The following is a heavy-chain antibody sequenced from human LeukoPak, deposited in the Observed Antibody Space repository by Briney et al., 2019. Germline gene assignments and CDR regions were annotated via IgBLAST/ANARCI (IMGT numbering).Heavy chain of an antibody. CDR2: ISWNSGSI. J-gene: IGHJ4*02. D-gene: IGHD3-22*01. Sequence: GGSLRLSXAASGFTFDDYAMHWVRQAPGKGLEWVSGISWNSGSIGYADSVKGRFTISRDNAKNSLYLQMNSLRAKDMALYYCAKALGPYYYDSSGYLDYWGQGTLVTVSS. CDR3: AKALGPYYYDSSGYLDY. V-gene: IGHV3-9*03. CDR1: GFTFDDYA.